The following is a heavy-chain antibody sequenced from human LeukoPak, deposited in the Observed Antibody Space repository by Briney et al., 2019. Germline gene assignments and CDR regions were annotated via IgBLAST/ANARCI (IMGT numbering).Heavy chain of an antibody. Sequence: KPSETLSLTCAVYGGSFSGYYWSWIRQPPGKGLEWIGEINHSGSTNYNPSLKSRVTISVDTSKNQFSLKLSSVTAADTAVYYCARRGYSYGPPYLRWGQGTLVTVSS. V-gene: IGHV4-34*01. CDR3: ARRGYSYGPPYLR. D-gene: IGHD5-18*01. CDR1: GGSFSGYY. J-gene: IGHJ4*02. CDR2: INHSGST.